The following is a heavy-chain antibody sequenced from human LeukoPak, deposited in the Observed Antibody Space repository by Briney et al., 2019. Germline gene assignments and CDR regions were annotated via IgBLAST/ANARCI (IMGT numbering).Heavy chain of an antibody. J-gene: IGHJ5*02. CDR3: ARRRGIAAAGGDWFDP. CDR2: IYGSGST. Sequence: SETLSLTCTVSGGSISSYYWSWIRQPPGKGLEWIGHIYGSGSTNYNPSLKSRVTISVDTSKNQFSLKLSSVTAADTAVYYCARRRGIAAAGGDWFDPWGQGTLVTVSS. D-gene: IGHD6-13*01. V-gene: IGHV4-59*08. CDR1: GGSISSYY.